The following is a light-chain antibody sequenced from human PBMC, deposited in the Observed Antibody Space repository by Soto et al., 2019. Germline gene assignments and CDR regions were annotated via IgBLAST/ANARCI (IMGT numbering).Light chain of an antibody. CDR3: QQYGYSPPWT. V-gene: IGKV3-15*01. CDR1: QNVGNN. J-gene: IGKJ1*01. CDR2: DAS. Sequence: EVVMTQSPATLSVSQGAGATHSCRASQNVGNNLAWYQQKPGQAPRLLIQDASTRATGIPARFSGSGSGTDFTLTISRLEPEDLGVYYCQQYGYSPPWTFGQGTKVDIK.